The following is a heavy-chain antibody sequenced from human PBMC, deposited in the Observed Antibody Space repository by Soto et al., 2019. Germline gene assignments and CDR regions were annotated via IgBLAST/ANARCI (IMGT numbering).Heavy chain of an antibody. CDR3: ARQGYVWGSYRPIDY. D-gene: IGHD3-16*02. V-gene: IGHV4-39*01. CDR2: IYYSGST. J-gene: IGHJ4*02. Sequence: SETLSLTCTVTGGSISSSSYYWGWIRQPPGKGLEWIGSIYYSGSTYYNPSLKSRVTISVDTSKNQFSLKLSSVTAADTAVYYCARQGYVWGSYRPIDYWGQGTLVTVSS. CDR1: GGSISSSSYY.